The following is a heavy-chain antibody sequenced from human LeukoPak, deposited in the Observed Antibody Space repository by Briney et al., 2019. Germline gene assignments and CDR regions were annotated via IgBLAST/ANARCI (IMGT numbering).Heavy chain of an antibody. V-gene: IGHV4-59*01. Sequence: KASETLSLTCTVSGGSISNYYWSRIRRPPGKGLEWIGYIYYSGSTNYNPSLKSRVTMSVDTSKNQISLKLTSVTAADTAVYYCARGGWSLDYWGQGTLVTVSS. J-gene: IGHJ4*02. CDR1: GGSISNYY. CDR2: IYYSGST. CDR3: ARGGWSLDY. D-gene: IGHD6-19*01.